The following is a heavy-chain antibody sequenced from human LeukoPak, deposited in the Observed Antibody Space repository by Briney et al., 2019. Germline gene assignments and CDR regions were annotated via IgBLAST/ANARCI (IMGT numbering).Heavy chain of an antibody. CDR1: GFTFSSFA. Sequence: GGSLRLSCAASGFTFSSFAMNWVRQAPGKGLEWVSAISGSGGSTYYADSVKGRFTISRDNSKNTLYLQMSSLRAEDTALYYCAKDQMTTDAFDIWGQGTMVTVSS. J-gene: IGHJ3*02. CDR2: ISGSGGST. D-gene: IGHD5-24*01. CDR3: AKDQMTTDAFDI. V-gene: IGHV3-23*01.